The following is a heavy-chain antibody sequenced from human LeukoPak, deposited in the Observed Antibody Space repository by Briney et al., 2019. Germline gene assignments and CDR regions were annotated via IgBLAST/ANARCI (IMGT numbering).Heavy chain of an antibody. Sequence: ASVKVSCKASGYTFTSYYMHWVRQAPGQGLEWMGIINPSGGSTSYAQKFQGRVTMTRDTSASTAYMELSSLRSEDTAVYYCARSYYDYVWGSYRPLGYFDYWGQGTLVTVSS. J-gene: IGHJ4*02. CDR3: ARSYYDYVWGSYRPLGYFDY. V-gene: IGHV1-46*01. CDR2: INPSGGST. CDR1: GYTFTSYY. D-gene: IGHD3-16*02.